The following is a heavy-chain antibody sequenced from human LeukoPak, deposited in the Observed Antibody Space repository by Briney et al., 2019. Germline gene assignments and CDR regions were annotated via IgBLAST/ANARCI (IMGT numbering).Heavy chain of an antibody. V-gene: IGHV3-11*01. Sequence: GGSLRLSCAASGFTFSDYYMSWIRQAPGKGLGWVSYISSSGSTIYYADSVKGRFTISRDNAKNSLYLQMNSLRAEDTAVYYCARVATPQLAYEDYWGQGTLVTVSS. CDR1: GFTFSDYY. D-gene: IGHD5-12*01. CDR2: ISSSGSTI. CDR3: ARVATPQLAYEDY. J-gene: IGHJ4*02.